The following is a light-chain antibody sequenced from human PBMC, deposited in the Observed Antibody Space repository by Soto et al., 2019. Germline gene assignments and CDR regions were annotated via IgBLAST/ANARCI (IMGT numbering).Light chain of an antibody. Sequence: EIVLTQSPGTLSLSPLEIATLSFSSSQSVSSNYLAWYQQKPGQAPRLLIYGASSRATGIPDRFSGSGSGTDFTLTISRLEPEDFAVYYCQKYGTSSRKFGQGTKVDIK. CDR1: QSVSSNY. CDR2: GAS. J-gene: IGKJ1*01. V-gene: IGKV3-20*01. CDR3: QKYGTSSRK.